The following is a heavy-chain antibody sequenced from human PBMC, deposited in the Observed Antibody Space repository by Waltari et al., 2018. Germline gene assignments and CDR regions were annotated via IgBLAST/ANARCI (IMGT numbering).Heavy chain of an antibody. CDR3: ARAPSYYDFWSGYDY. D-gene: IGHD3-3*01. CDR1: GFTFSSYW. V-gene: IGHV3-7*03. CDR2: IKQEGSEK. Sequence: EVQLVESGGGLVQPGGSLRLSCAASGFTFSSYWMSWVRQAPGKGLEWVANIKQEGSEKYYVDSVKGRFTISRDNAKNSLYLRMNSLRAEDTAVYYSARAPSYYDFWSGYDYWGQGTLVTVSS. J-gene: IGHJ4*02.